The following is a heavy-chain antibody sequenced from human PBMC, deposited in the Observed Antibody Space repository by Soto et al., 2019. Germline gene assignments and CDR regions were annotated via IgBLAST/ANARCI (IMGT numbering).Heavy chain of an antibody. CDR2: IKRRADGGTT. V-gene: IGHV3-15*01. Sequence: EVQLVESGGGLVKPGGSLSLSCAASGFTFSNVWMSWVRQAPGKGLEWVGRIKRRADGGTTNYATPVRGRFTVSSDDSKNTLYLQMNSLKTEDTAVYYCTAGYCSGGSCYSVVYWGQGSLFTVSS. CDR3: TAGYCSGGSCYSVVY. J-gene: IGHJ4*02. CDR1: GFTFSNVW. D-gene: IGHD2-15*01.